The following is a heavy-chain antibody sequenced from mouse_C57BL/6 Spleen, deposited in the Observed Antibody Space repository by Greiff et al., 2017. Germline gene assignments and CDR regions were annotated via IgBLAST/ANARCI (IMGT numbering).Heavy chain of an antibody. J-gene: IGHJ3*01. Sequence: EVQLQESVAELVRPGASVKLSCTASGFNIKNTYMHWVKQRPEQGLEWIGRIDPANGNTKYAPKFQGKATLTADTSSNTAYLQLSSLTSEDTAIYYCARRDGYDGGAWFAYWGQGTLVTVSA. D-gene: IGHD2-2*01. CDR2: IDPANGNT. V-gene: IGHV14-3*01. CDR1: GFNIKNTY. CDR3: ARRDGYDGGAWFAY.